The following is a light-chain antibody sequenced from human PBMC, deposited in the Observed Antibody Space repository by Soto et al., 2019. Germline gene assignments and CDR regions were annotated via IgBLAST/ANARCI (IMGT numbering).Light chain of an antibody. V-gene: IGKV3-20*01. Sequence: EIVLTQSPGTLSVSPGERDTLSCRASQVVVTAYIHWYQHKPGQAPRLLISGASTRASGIPDRFSGSGVGTDFTLTNNRLEPGDCAGYYCLLFRGSPTFGPGSRVHI. CDR3: LLFRGSPT. J-gene: IGKJ3*01. CDR1: QVVVTAY. CDR2: GAS.